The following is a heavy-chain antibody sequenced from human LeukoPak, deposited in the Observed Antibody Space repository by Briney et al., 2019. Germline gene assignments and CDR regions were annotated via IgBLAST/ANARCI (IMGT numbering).Heavy chain of an antibody. CDR3: TRDRGAYNLYDY. Sequence: PGGSLRLSCAASGFTFSSYSMNWVRQAPGKGLEWVGFIRSKAYGGTTEYAASVKGRFTISRDDSKSIAYLQMNSLKTEDTAVYYCTRDRGAYNLYDYWGQGTLVTVSS. J-gene: IGHJ4*02. CDR2: IRSKAYGGTT. D-gene: IGHD1-1*01. CDR1: GFTFSSYS. V-gene: IGHV3-49*04.